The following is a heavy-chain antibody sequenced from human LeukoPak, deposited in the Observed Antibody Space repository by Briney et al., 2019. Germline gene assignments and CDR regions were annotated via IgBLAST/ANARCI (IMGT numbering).Heavy chain of an antibody. Sequence: ASVKVSCKASGYTFTGYYMHWVRQAPGQGLEWMGWINPNSGGTNYAQKFQGGVTITRAASISTAYMELSRLRSDDTAVYYCAILGRVTYYYGSGSYYNGDKTYYYYMDVWGKGTTVTISS. CDR1: GYTFTGYY. V-gene: IGHV1-2*02. CDR2: INPNSGGT. J-gene: IGHJ6*03. CDR3: AILGRVTYYYGSGSYYNGDKTYYYYMDV. D-gene: IGHD3-10*01.